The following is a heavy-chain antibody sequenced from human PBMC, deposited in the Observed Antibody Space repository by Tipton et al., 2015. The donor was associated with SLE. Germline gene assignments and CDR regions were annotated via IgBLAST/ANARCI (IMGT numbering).Heavy chain of an antibody. V-gene: IGHV4-39*07. CDR1: GGSISSSSYC. J-gene: IGHJ4*02. Sequence: TLSLTCTVSGGSISSSSYCWGWIRQPPGKGLERIGSIYYSGSTYYNPSLKSRVTISVDTSKNQFSLKLSSVTAADTAVYYCARRWVIAAAGLGDYFDYWGQGTLVTVSS. CDR2: IYYSGST. D-gene: IGHD6-13*01. CDR3: ARRWVIAAAGLGDYFDY.